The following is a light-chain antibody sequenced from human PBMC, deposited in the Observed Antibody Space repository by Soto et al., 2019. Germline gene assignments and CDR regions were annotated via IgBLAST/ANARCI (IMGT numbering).Light chain of an antibody. V-gene: IGKV3-20*01. CDR3: QQYGSSRT. CDR2: DAS. CDR1: QSVSSY. Sequence: DIVLTQSPATLSLSPGERATLSCRASQSVSSYLAWYQQKPSQAPRLLIYDASNRATGIPARFSGSGSGTDFTLPISRLEPEDFAVYYCQQYGSSRTFGQGTKV. J-gene: IGKJ1*01.